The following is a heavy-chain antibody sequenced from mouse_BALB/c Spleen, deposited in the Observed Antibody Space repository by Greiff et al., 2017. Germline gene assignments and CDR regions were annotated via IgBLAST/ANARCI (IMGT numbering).Heavy chain of an antibody. CDR3: ARDDSY. V-gene: IGHV5-4*02. Sequence: EVKVVESGGGLVKPGGSLKLSCAASGFTFSDYYMYWVRQTPEKRLEWVATISDGGSYTYYPDSVKGRFTISRDNAKNNLYLQMSSLKSEDTAMYYCARDDSYWGQGTLVTVSA. J-gene: IGHJ3*01. D-gene: IGHD2-13*01. CDR1: GFTFSDYY. CDR2: ISDGGSYT.